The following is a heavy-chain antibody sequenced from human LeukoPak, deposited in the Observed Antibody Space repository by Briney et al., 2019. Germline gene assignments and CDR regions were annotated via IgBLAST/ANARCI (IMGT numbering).Heavy chain of an antibody. V-gene: IGHV4-4*02. CDR1: GGSISSSNW. Sequence: SETLSLTCAVSGGSISSSNWWSWVRQPPGKGLEWIGEIYHSGSTNYNPSLKSRVTISVDKSKNQFSLKLSSVTAADTAVYYCARLSGSDPPPHFDYWGQGTLVTVSS. CDR3: ARLSGSDPPPHFDY. CDR2: IYHSGST. J-gene: IGHJ4*02. D-gene: IGHD1-26*01.